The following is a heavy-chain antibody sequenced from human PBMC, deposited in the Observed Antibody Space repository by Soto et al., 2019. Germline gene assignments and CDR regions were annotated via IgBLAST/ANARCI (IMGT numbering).Heavy chain of an antibody. J-gene: IGHJ6*02. CDR1: GYTFTSYD. D-gene: IGHD3-16*01. CDR3: AREGVRGMDA. V-gene: IGHV1-8*01. Sequence: QVQLVQSGAEVKKPGASVKVSCKASGYTFTSYDINWVRQATGPGLEWMGWMNPNSANTGYAQKFQGRVTMTRNTYISTAYRERRSRGSKDTAAFCCAREGVRGMDAWGQRTTVPVSS. CDR2: MNPNSANT.